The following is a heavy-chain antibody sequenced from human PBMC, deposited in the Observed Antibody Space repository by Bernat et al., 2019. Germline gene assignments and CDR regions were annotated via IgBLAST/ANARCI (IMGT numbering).Heavy chain of an antibody. J-gene: IGHJ4*02. D-gene: IGHD5-12*01. CDR3: AKDLGYSGYDWSDY. Sequence: QVQLVESGGGVVQPGRSLRLSCAASGFTFSSYGMHWVRQAPGKGLEWVAVISYDGSNKYYADSVKGRFTISRDNSKNTLYLQMNSLRAEDTAVYYCAKDLGYSGYDWSDYWGQGTLVTVSS. CDR2: ISYDGSNK. CDR1: GFTFSSYG. V-gene: IGHV3-30*18.